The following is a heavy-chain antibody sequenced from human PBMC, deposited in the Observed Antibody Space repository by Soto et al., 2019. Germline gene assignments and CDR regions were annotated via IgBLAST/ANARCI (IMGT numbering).Heavy chain of an antibody. D-gene: IGHD1-1*01. CDR3: AIGYRENDVYDMDV. CDR2: IIPMFGIG. CDR1: GGSFSKYG. J-gene: IGHJ6*02. V-gene: IGHV1-69*01. Sequence: QVQLVQSGAEVKMPGSSVRVSCKASGGSFSKYGISWVRQAPGQGLEWMGGIIPMFGIGNYAEKFLGRVTITADESTSTSHMELSSLRSEDTAVSFCAIGYRENDVYDMDVWGQGTTVTVSS.